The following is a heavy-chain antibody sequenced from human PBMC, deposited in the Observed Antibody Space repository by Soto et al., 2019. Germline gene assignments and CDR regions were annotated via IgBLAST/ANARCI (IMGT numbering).Heavy chain of an antibody. J-gene: IGHJ4*02. CDR3: ARQGDFWSGYYQYYFDY. Sequence: SETLSLTCTVSGGSISSSSYYWGWIRQPPGKGLEWIGSIYYSGSTYYNPSLKSRVTISVDTSKNQFSLKLSSVTAADTAVYYCARQGDFWSGYYQYYFDYWGQGTLVTVSS. D-gene: IGHD3-3*01. CDR2: IYYSGST. CDR1: GGSISSSSYY. V-gene: IGHV4-39*01.